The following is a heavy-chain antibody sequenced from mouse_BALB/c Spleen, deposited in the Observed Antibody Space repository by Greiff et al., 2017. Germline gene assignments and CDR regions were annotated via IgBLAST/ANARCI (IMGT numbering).Heavy chain of an antibody. CDR2: IHPSDSDT. D-gene: IGHD1-1*02. CDR3: ARGGGSYYAMDY. Sequence: QVQLQQPGAELVRPGASVKLSCTASGFTFTSYWMNWVKQSPGQGLEWIGMIHPSDSDTRLNQKFKVKATLTVDKSSSTAYMQLSSPTSEDSAVYYCARGGGSYYAMDYWGQGTSVTVSS. CDR1: GFTFTSYW. J-gene: IGHJ4*01. V-gene: IGHV1-74*01.